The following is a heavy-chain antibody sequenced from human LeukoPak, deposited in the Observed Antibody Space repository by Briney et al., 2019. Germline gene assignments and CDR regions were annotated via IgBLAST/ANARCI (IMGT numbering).Heavy chain of an antibody. V-gene: IGHV3-7*01. D-gene: IGHD3-3*01. CDR3: VLRFLEWLPEANYYYGMDV. J-gene: IGHJ6*02. CDR2: IKQDGSEK. CDR1: GFTFSSYW. Sequence: PGGSLRLSCAASGFTFSSYWMSWVRQAPGRGLEWVANIKQDGSEKYYVDSMKGRFTISRDNAKNSLYLQMNSLRAEDTAVYYCVLRFLEWLPEANYYYGMDVWGQGTTVTVSS.